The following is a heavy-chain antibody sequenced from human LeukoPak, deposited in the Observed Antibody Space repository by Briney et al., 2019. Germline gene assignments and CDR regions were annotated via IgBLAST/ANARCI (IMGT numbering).Heavy chain of an antibody. V-gene: IGHV6-1*01. CDR3: ARGGGAIDY. Sequence: SQTLSLTCDISGXSVSSNSSAWNWIRQSPSRGLEWLGRTYYGSKWCNDYAVAVKSRITINPDTSKNQFSLQLNSVTPEDTAVYYCARGGGAIDYWGQGTLVTVSS. CDR2: TYYGSKWCN. CDR1: GXSVSSNSSA. D-gene: IGHD3-16*01. J-gene: IGHJ4*02.